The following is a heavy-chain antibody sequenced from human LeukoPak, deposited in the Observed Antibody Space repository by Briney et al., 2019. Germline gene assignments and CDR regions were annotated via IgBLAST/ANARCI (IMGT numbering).Heavy chain of an antibody. CDR2: FTSSGDNT. V-gene: IGHV3-23*01. CDR1: GFTFTGNA. D-gene: IGHD6-13*01. Sequence: GGSLRLSCAASGFTFTGNAMSWVRQAPGKGLEWVSAFTSSGDNTYYSDSVKGRFTISRDTSKNTLYLQMNSLRVEDTAVYYCARGVAAAGYWGQGTLVTVSS. CDR3: ARGVAAAGY. J-gene: IGHJ4*02.